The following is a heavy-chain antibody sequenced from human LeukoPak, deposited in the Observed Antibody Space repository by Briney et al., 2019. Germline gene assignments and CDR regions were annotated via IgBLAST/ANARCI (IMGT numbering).Heavy chain of an antibody. J-gene: IGHJ4*02. CDR3: ARDVIAVAGRFDY. Sequence: ASVKVSCKASGGTFSSYAISWVRQAPGQGLEWMGRIIPILGIANYAQKFQGRVTITADKSTSTAYMELSSLRSEDTAVYYCARDVIAVAGRFDYWGQGTLVTVSS. CDR1: GGTFSSYA. D-gene: IGHD6-19*01. V-gene: IGHV1-69*04. CDR2: IIPILGIA.